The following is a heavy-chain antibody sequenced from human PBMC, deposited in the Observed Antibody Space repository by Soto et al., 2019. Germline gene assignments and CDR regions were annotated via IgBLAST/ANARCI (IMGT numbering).Heavy chain of an antibody. CDR1: GYGFSSNY. Sequence: PGESLKISCKGSGYGFSSNYISWVRQMPGKGLEWMGIIYPSDSHTRYSPSFQGQVTISADKSISTAYLQWSSLKASDTAMYYCARQGYDSSGYFYPVNSWGQGTLVTVSS. V-gene: IGHV5-51*01. J-gene: IGHJ4*02. D-gene: IGHD3-22*01. CDR3: ARQGYDSSGYFYPVNS. CDR2: IYPSDSHT.